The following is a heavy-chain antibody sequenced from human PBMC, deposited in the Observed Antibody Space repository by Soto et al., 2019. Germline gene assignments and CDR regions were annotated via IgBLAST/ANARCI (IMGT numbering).Heavy chain of an antibody. D-gene: IGHD6-19*01. CDR1: GVSLTRYS. Sequence: GGSIRLSCAVGGVSLTRYSMNWVRQAPGKGLEWVSSISRSSSYIYYADSVKGRFTISRDNAKNSLYLQLNSLRAEDTAVYYCARDEAVAGYFMYGRGQGTTVTVSS. CDR2: ISRSSSYI. CDR3: ARDEAVAGYFMYG. V-gene: IGHV3-21*01. J-gene: IGHJ6*02.